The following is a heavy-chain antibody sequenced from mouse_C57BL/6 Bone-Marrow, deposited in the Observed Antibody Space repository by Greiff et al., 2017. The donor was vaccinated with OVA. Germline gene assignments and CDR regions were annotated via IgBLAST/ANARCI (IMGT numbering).Heavy chain of an antibody. CDR1: GYTFTDYE. J-gene: IGHJ3*01. CDR3: TRYEGYYGSSGPWFAY. CDR2: IDPETGGT. V-gene: IGHV1-15*01. Sequence: QVQLKESGAELVRPGASVTLSCKASGYTFTDYEMHWVKQTPVHGLEWIGAIDPETGGTAYNQKFKGKAILTADKSSSTAYMELRSLTSEDSAVYYGTRYEGYYGSSGPWFAYWGQGTLVTVSA. D-gene: IGHD1-1*01.